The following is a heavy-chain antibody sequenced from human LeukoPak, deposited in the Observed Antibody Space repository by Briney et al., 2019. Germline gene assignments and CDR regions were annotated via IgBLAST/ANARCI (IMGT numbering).Heavy chain of an antibody. J-gene: IGHJ5*02. Sequence: GASVKVSCKASGYTFTSYAMNWVRQATGQGLEWMGWMNPNSGNTGYAQKFQGRVTMTRNTSISTAYMELSSLRSEDTAVYYCAREILGSWYKNWFDPWGQGTLVTVSS. D-gene: IGHD6-13*01. CDR1: GYTFTSYA. CDR3: AREILGSWYKNWFDP. V-gene: IGHV1-8*02. CDR2: MNPNSGNT.